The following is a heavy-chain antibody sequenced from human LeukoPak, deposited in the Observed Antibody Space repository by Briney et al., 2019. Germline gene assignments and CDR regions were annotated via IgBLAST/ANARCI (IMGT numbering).Heavy chain of an antibody. J-gene: IGHJ4*02. D-gene: IGHD1-26*01. Sequence: GGSLRLSCAASGFTFSSYAMSWVRQAPGKGLEWVSAISGSGGSTHYADSVKGRFTISRDNSKNTLYLQRNSLRAEDTAVYYCAKDVAFTGSHWGEGGQGTLVTVSS. CDR3: AKDVAFTGSHWGE. V-gene: IGHV3-23*01. CDR1: GFTFSSYA. CDR2: ISGSGGST.